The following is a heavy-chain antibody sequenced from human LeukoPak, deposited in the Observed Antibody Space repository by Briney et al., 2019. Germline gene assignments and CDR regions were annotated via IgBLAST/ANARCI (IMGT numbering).Heavy chain of an antibody. CDR1: GFTFSSYW. D-gene: IGHD3-10*01. CDR2: IKQDGSEK. Sequence: PGGSLRLSCAASGFTFSSYWMSRVRQAPGKGLEWVANIKQDGSEKYYVDSVKGRFTISRDNAKNSLYLQMNSLRAEDTAVYYCARAGDRGHFDYWGQGTLVTVSS. CDR3: ARAGDRGHFDY. J-gene: IGHJ4*02. V-gene: IGHV3-7*01.